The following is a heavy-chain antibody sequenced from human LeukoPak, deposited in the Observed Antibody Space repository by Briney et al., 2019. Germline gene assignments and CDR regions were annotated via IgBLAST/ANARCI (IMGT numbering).Heavy chain of an antibody. CDR1: GYNLLELS. CDR3: TTDRYSGYDTFDS. CDR2: FDTEAGAT. D-gene: IGHD5-12*01. J-gene: IGHJ4*02. V-gene: IGHV1-24*01. Sequence: GASVKVSCKVSGYNLLELSIHWVRQAPGEGLEWMGGFDTEAGATVYAQRFQGRLTMTEDASTDTAYMELSSLTSEDTAVYFCTTDRYSGYDTFDSWGQGTLVTVSS.